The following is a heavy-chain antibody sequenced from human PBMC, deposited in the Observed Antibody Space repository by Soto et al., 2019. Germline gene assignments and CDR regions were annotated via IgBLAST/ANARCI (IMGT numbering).Heavy chain of an antibody. D-gene: IGHD3-22*01. CDR3: AKGRRVTMIVVVITSFDY. V-gene: IGHV3-23*01. J-gene: IGHJ4*02. CDR2: ISGSGGST. CDR1: VFTFSSYA. Sequence: PGGSLRLSCAASVFTFSSYAMSWVRQAPGKGLEWVSAISGSGGSTYYADSVKGRFTISRDNSKNTLYLQMNSLSAEDTAVYYCAKGRRVTMIVVVITSFDYWGQGTLVTVSS.